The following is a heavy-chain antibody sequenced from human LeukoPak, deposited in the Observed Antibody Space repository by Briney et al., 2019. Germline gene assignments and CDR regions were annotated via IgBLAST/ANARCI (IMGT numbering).Heavy chain of an antibody. V-gene: IGHV3-53*05. J-gene: IGHJ4*02. D-gene: IGHD1-1*01. CDR1: GFTVSSNY. CDR2: IYSGGST. CDR3: AKESSLEGVRY. Sequence: GGSLRLSCAASGFTVSSNYMSWVRQAPGKGLEWVSVIYSGGSTYYADSVKGRFTISRDNSKNTLYLQMNSLRAEDTAVYYCAKESSLEGVRYWGQGTLVTVSS.